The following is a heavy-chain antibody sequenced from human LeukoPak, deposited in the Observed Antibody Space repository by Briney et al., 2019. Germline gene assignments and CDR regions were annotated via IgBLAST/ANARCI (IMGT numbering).Heavy chain of an antibody. J-gene: IGHJ4*02. D-gene: IGHD3-10*01. CDR3: ARDRNGKGSGSYSSDY. V-gene: IGHV1-69*17. Sequence: SVKVSCKASGGTFSSYAISWVRQAPGQGLEWMGGIIPIFGITNYAQKFQGRVTITADKSTSTAYMELSSLRSEDTAVYYCARDRNGKGSGSYSSDYWGQGTLVTVSS. CDR1: GGTFSSYA. CDR2: IIPIFGIT.